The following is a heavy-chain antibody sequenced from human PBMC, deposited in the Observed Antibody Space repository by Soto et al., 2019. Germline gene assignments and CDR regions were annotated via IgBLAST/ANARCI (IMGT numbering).Heavy chain of an antibody. V-gene: IGHV3-33*01. Sequence: AGGALRLSCAASGFTFSSHGMHWVRQAPGKGLEWVAGIWYDGSNKYYADSVKGRFTISRDNSKNTLYLQMNSMRAEDTAVYYCARTYYDYIWGSYRLKITHDNAFDIWGQGTMVSVSS. CDR1: GFTFSSHG. D-gene: IGHD3-16*02. CDR3: ARTYYDYIWGSYRLKITHDNAFDI. CDR2: IWYDGSNK. J-gene: IGHJ3*02.